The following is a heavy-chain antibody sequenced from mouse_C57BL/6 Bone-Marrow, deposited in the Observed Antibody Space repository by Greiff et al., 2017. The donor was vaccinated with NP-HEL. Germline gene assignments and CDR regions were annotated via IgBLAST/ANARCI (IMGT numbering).Heavy chain of an antibody. Sequence: QVQLQQPGAELVKPGASVKLSCKASGYTFTSYWMHWVKQRPGQGLEWIGMIHPYSGSTNYNEKFKSKATLTVDKSSSTAYKQLSSLTSEDSAVYYYAYYGNYLEAMDYWGQGTAVTVSS. V-gene: IGHV1-64*01. CDR3: AYYGNYLEAMDY. D-gene: IGHD2-1*01. CDR2: IHPYSGST. CDR1: GYTFTSYW. J-gene: IGHJ4*01.